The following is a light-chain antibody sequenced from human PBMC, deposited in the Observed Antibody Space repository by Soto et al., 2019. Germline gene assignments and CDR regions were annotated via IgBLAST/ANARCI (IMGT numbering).Light chain of an antibody. J-gene: IGKJ5*01. CDR1: QRISRH. Sequence: EIVLTQSPATLSLPAGERATPSCRASQRISRHLAWYQQKPGQAPRLLIYAASTRATGIPARFSGSGSGTDFTLTISSLEPEDFAVYYCQQRNNWPRKFGQGTRLE. V-gene: IGKV3-11*01. CDR3: QQRNNWPRK. CDR2: AAS.